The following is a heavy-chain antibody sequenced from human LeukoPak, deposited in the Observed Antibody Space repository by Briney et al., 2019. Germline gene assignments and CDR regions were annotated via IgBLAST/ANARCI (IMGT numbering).Heavy chain of an antibody. J-gene: IGHJ4*02. CDR1: GFTFSSYG. Sequence: GGSLRLSCAASGFTFSSYGMHWVRQAPGKGLEWVAVISYDGSNKYYADSVEGRFTISRDNSKNTLYLQMNSLRSEDTAVYYCATDWLYPTVFDYWGQGTLVTVSS. CDR2: ISYDGSNK. D-gene: IGHD6-19*01. V-gene: IGHV3-30*03. CDR3: ATDWLYPTVFDY.